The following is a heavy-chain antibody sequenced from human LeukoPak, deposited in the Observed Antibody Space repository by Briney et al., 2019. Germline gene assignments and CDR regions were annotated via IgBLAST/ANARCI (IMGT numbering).Heavy chain of an antibody. Sequence: ASVNVSCKASGYTFTGYYMHWVRQAPGQGLEWMGWINPNSGGTNYAQKFQGRVTMTRDMSISTAYMELSRLRSDDTAVYYCARGRIGNLRFDPWGQGTLVTVSS. CDR3: ARGRIGNLRFDP. D-gene: IGHD1-14*01. V-gene: IGHV1-2*02. CDR2: INPNSGGT. CDR1: GYTFTGYY. J-gene: IGHJ5*02.